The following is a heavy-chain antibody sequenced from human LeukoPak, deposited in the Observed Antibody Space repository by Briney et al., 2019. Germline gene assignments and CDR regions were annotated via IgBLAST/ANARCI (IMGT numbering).Heavy chain of an antibody. CDR1: GYTFTSYG. CDR2: ISAYNGNT. D-gene: IGHD2-2*01. Sequence: GASVKVSCKASGYTFTSYGISWVRQAPGQGLEWMGWISAYNGNTNYAQKLQGRVTMTTDTSTSTAYMELSSLRSEDTAVYYCAIIGYCSSTSCLGSDAFDIWGQGTMVTVSS. J-gene: IGHJ3*02. V-gene: IGHV1-18*01. CDR3: AIIGYCSSTSCLGSDAFDI.